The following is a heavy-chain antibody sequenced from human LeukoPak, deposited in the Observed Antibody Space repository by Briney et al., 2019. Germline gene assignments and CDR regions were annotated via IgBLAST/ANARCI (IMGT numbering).Heavy chain of an antibody. V-gene: IGHV3-30-3*01. Sequence: GGSLRLSCAASGFTFSSYAMHWVRQAPGKGLEWVAVISYDGSNKYYADSVKGRFTISRDNSKNTLYLQMNSLRAEDTAVYYCAREGYSSGWYPHYGMDVWGQGTTVTVPS. J-gene: IGHJ6*02. CDR2: ISYDGSNK. CDR1: GFTFSSYA. D-gene: IGHD6-19*01. CDR3: AREGYSSGWYPHYGMDV.